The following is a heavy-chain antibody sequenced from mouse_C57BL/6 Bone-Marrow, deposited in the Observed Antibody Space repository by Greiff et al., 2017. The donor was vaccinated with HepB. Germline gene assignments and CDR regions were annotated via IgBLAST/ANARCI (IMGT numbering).Heavy chain of an antibody. CDR1: GFTFSDYY. J-gene: IGHJ4*01. CDR2: ISNGGGST. V-gene: IGHV5-12*01. CDR3: ARPVGYYAMDY. Sequence: EVQRVESGGGLVQPGGSLKLSCAASGFTFSDYYMYWVRQTPEKRLEWVAYISNGGGSTYYPDTVKGRFTISRDNAKNTLYLQMSRLKSEDTAMYYCARPVGYYAMDYWGQGTSVTVSS. D-gene: IGHD1-1*01.